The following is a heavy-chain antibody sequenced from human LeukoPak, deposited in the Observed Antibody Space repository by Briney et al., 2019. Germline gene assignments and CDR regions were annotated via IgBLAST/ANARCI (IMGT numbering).Heavy chain of an antibody. D-gene: IGHD1-1*01. CDR2: IYTSGST. V-gene: IGHV4-61*09. CDR1: GGSITSGNYY. J-gene: IGHJ4*02. CDR3: ARGGNWNSYYFDY. Sequence: SETLSLTCTVSGGSITSGNYYWNWIRQSAGKGLEWIGHIYTSGSTSYNPSLKNRVSISVDTSKNQFSLKLTSVTAADTAVYYCARGGNWNSYYFDYWGQGTLVTVSS.